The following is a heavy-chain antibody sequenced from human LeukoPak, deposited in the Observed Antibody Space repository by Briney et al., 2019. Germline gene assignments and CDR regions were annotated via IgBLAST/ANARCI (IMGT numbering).Heavy chain of an antibody. Sequence: SETLSLTCAVYGGSFSGYYWSWICQPPGKGLEWIGEINHSGSTNYNPSLKSRVTISVDTSKNQFSLKLSSVTAADTAVYYCAQYYYDSSGYSALDAFDIWGQGTMVTVSS. D-gene: IGHD3-22*01. V-gene: IGHV4-34*01. CDR2: INHSGST. CDR3: AQYYYDSSGYSALDAFDI. J-gene: IGHJ3*02. CDR1: GGSFSGYY.